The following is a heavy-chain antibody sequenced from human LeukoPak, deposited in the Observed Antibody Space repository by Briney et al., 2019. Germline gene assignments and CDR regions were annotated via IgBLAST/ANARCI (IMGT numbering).Heavy chain of an antibody. Sequence: SETLSLTCAVYGGSFSSYYWSWIRQPPGKGLEWIGYIYYSGSTDYNPSLKSRVTISVDTSKNQFSLKLSSVTAADTAVYYCAREGRYYYDSSGRDYWGQGTLVTVSS. D-gene: IGHD3-22*01. CDR1: GGSFSSYY. J-gene: IGHJ4*02. CDR3: AREGRYYYDSSGRDY. V-gene: IGHV4-59*01. CDR2: IYYSGST.